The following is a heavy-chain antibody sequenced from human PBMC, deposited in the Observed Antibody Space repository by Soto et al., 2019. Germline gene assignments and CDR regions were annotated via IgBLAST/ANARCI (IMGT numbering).Heavy chain of an antibody. CDR3: AREGAVYGMDV. V-gene: IGHV1-69*13. J-gene: IGHJ6*02. Sequence: GASVKVSCKASGGTFSSYAISWVRQAPGQGLEWMGGIIPIFGTANYAQKFQGRVTITADESTSTAYTELSSLRSEDTAVYYCAREGAVYGMDVWGQGTTVTVSS. CDR2: IIPIFGTA. D-gene: IGHD3-16*01. CDR1: GGTFSSYA.